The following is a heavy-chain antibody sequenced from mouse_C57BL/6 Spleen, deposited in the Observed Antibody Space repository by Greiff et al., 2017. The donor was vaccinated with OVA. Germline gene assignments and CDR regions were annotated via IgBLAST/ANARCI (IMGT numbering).Heavy chain of an antibody. CDR1: GYTFTSYT. CDR3: ARTLLYYAGFAY. J-gene: IGHJ3*01. CDR2: INPSSGYT. D-gene: IGHD2-1*01. Sequence: VQLQQSGAELARPGASVKMSSKASGYTFTSYTMHWVKQRPGQGLEWIGYINPSSGYTKYNQKFKDKATLTADKSSSTAYMQLSSLTSEDSAVYYCARTLLYYAGFAYWGQGTLVTVSA. V-gene: IGHV1-4*01.